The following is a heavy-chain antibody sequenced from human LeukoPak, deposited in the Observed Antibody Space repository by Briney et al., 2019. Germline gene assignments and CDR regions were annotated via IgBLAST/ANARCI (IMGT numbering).Heavy chain of an antibody. CDR3: AREMTGVSDY. D-gene: IGHD3-10*01. V-gene: IGHV1-69*05. CDR2: IIPIFGTA. J-gene: IGHJ4*02. Sequence: SVKVSCKASGGTFSSYAISWVRQAPGQGLEWMGGIIPIFGTANYAQKFQGRVTMTRDTSISTAYMELSRLRSDDTAVYYCAREMTGVSDYWGQGTLVTVSS. CDR1: GGTFSSYA.